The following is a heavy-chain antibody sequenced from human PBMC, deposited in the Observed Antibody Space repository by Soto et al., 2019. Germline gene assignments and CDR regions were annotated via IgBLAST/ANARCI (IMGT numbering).Heavy chain of an antibody. CDR1: GFTFINYA. V-gene: IGHV3-23*01. CDR3: VRDLYRSATMPCLDH. Sequence: GGSLRLSCEASGFTFINYAMSWVRQSPGKGLEWVSSISDTGGDSYYADSMDGRFTVSRDNSKNTLYLQINSLRAEDTAIYYCVRDLYRSATMPCLDHWGRGALVTVSS. CDR2: ISDTGGDS. J-gene: IGHJ4*02. D-gene: IGHD1-1*01.